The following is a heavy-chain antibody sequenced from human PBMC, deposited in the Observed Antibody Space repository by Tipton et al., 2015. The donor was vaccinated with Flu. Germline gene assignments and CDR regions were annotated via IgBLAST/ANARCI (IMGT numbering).Heavy chain of an antibody. Sequence: GSLRLSCVASGFTFSNYGLHWVRQAPGKRLEWVALIRHYVTNTYYVDSVRGRFTISRDNSKNTVYLQVNNLRGEDTAVYYCAKDNDPSNVPHYWGQGTLVTVSS. J-gene: IGHJ4*02. CDR3: AKDNDPSNVPHY. CDR1: GFTFSNYG. CDR2: IRHYVTNT. D-gene: IGHD1-1*01. V-gene: IGHV3-30*02.